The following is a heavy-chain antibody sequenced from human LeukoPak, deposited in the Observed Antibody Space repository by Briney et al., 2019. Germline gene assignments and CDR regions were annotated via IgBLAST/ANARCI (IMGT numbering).Heavy chain of an antibody. Sequence: PSETLSLTCTVSGGSISSYYWSWIRQPPGKGLEWIGYIYYSGSTNYNPSLKSRVTISVDTSKNQFSLKLSSVTAADTAVYYCAAIPQPWLVWWYFDYWGRGTLVTVAS. CDR1: GGSISSYY. CDR3: AAIPQPWLVWWYFDY. CDR2: IYYSGST. V-gene: IGHV4-59*08. J-gene: IGHJ4*02. D-gene: IGHD6-19*01.